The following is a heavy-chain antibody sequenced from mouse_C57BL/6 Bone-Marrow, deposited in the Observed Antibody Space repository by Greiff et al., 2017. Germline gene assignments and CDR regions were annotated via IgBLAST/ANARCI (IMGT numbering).Heavy chain of an antibody. Sequence: VQLQQPGAELVRPGTSVKLSCKASGYTFTSYWMHWVKQRPGQGLEWIGVIDPSDSYTNYNQKFKGKATLTVDTSSSTAYMQLSSLTSEDSAVYYCAGGGLPYYYAMDYWGQGTSVTVSS. V-gene: IGHV1-59*01. CDR1: GYTFTSYW. CDR3: AGGGLPYYYAMDY. J-gene: IGHJ4*01. CDR2: IDPSDSYT.